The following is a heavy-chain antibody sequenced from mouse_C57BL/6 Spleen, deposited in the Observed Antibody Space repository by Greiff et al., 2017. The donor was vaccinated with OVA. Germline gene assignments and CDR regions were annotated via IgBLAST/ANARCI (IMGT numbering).Heavy chain of an antibody. D-gene: IGHD4-1*01. CDR2: IHPNSGST. Sequence: QVQLQQPGAELVKPGASVKLSCKASGYTFTSYWMHWVKQRPGQVLEWIGMIHPNSGSTNYNEKFKSKATLTVDKSSSTAYMQLRSLTSEDSAVDYCARSGAGTGYFDYWGQGTTLTVSS. V-gene: IGHV1-64*01. CDR1: GYTFTSYW. CDR3: ARSGAGTGYFDY. J-gene: IGHJ2*01.